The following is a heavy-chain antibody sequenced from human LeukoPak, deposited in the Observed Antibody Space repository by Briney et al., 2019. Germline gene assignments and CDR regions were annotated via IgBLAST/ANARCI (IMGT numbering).Heavy chain of an antibody. V-gene: IGHV3-30*04. Sequence: GGSLRLSCAASGFTFSSYAIHWVRQAPGKGLEWVAVITYDGVNNYYADSVKGRFTISRDNSKNTVDLQMSSLRVEDTAVYYCARVSGSGWTYWFDPWGQGTLVTVSS. CDR1: GFTFSSYA. J-gene: IGHJ5*02. CDR2: ITYDGVNN. D-gene: IGHD6-19*01. CDR3: ARVSGSGWTYWFDP.